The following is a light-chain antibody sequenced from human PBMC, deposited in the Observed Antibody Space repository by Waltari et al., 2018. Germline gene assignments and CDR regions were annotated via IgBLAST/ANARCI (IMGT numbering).Light chain of an antibody. Sequence: EVVLTQSPGTLSLSPGDGATLSCRAGESVSKFLAWYQQKPGQATRLLIFHASNRASGIPDRFSGSWFGTDFSLTISRLEPEDFAVYYCQKYDSLPATFGQGTKVEIK. CDR1: ESVSKF. V-gene: IGKV3-20*01. J-gene: IGKJ1*01. CDR3: QKYDSLPAT. CDR2: HAS.